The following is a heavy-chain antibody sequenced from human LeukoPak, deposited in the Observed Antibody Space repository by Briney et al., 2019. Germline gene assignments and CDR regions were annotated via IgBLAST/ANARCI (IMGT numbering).Heavy chain of an antibody. J-gene: IGHJ6*02. V-gene: IGHV3-30-3*01. D-gene: IGHD6-19*01. Sequence: QSGGSLRLSCAASGFTFSSYAMHWVRQAPGKGLEWVAVISYDGSNKYYADSVKGRFTISRDNSKNTLYLQMNSLRAEDTAVYYCARELSGWYGYYYGMDVWGQGTTVTVSS. CDR1: GFTFSSYA. CDR3: ARELSGWYGYYYGMDV. CDR2: ISYDGSNK.